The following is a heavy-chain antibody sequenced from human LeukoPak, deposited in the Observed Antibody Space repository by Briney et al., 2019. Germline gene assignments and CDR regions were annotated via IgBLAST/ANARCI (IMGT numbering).Heavy chain of an antibody. CDR2: INPSGGST. Sequence: GASVKVSCKASGYTFTSYYMHWVRQAPGQGLEWMGIINPSGGSTSYAQKFQGRVTMTRDTSTSTVHMELSSLRSEDTAVYYCATVVVPAAIPRQRAFDIWGQGTMVTVSS. J-gene: IGHJ3*02. V-gene: IGHV1-46*03. CDR1: GYTFTSYY. CDR3: ATVVVPAAIPRQRAFDI. D-gene: IGHD2-2*01.